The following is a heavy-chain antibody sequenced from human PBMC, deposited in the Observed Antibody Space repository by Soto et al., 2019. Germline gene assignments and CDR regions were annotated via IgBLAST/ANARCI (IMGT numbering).Heavy chain of an antibody. J-gene: IGHJ4*02. CDR2: IYYSGST. Sequence: PSETLSLTCTGSGGSISSYYWSWIRQPPGKGLEWIGYIYYSGSTNYNPSLKSRVTISVDTSKNQFSLKLNSVTAADTALYYCARVGYTFWSGYYLDYWGRGTLVTVSS. CDR3: ARVGYTFWSGYYLDY. V-gene: IGHV4-59*01. D-gene: IGHD3-3*01. CDR1: GGSISSYY.